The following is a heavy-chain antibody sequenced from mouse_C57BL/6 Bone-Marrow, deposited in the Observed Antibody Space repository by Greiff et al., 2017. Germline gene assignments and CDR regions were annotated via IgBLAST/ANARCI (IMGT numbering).Heavy chain of an antibody. CDR3: TGDGSYYYSIDY. D-gene: IGHD2-3*01. Sequence: VQLQQSGAELVRPGASVTLSCKASGYTFTDYEMHWVKQTPVHGLEWIGAIDPETGGTAYNQKFKGKAILTADKSSSTAYMELRSLTSEDSAVYYCTGDGSYYYSIDYWGQGTSVTVSS. V-gene: IGHV1-15*01. CDR1: GYTFTDYE. CDR2: IDPETGGT. J-gene: IGHJ4*01.